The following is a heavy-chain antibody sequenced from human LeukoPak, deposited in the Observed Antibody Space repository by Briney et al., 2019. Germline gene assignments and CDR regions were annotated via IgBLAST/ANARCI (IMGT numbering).Heavy chain of an antibody. CDR3: ARDGGRYSYGTIVNYFDY. V-gene: IGHV4-34*01. D-gene: IGHD5-18*01. J-gene: IGHJ4*02. CDR2: INHSGSA. CDR1: GGSFSGYY. Sequence: PSETLSLTCAVSGGSFSGYYWTWIRQPPGKGLEWIGEINHSGSANYNPSLMSRVTISLDTSKNHFSLNLSSVTAADTAVYYCARDGGRYSYGTIVNYFDYWGQGTLVTVSS.